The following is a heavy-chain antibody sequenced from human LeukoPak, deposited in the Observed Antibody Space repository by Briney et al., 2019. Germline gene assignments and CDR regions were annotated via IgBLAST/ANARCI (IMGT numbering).Heavy chain of an antibody. CDR2: TIPIFGIA. CDR3: ASGCSSTSCYHYYYYGMDV. D-gene: IGHD2-2*01. J-gene: IGHJ6*02. V-gene: IGHV1-69*04. CDR1: GGTFSSYA. Sequence: SVKVSCTAAGGTFSSYAISWVRQAPGQGLEWMGRTIPIFGIANYAQKFQGRVTITADKSTSTAYMELSSLRSEDTAVYYCASGCSSTSCYHYYYYGMDVWGQGTTVTVSS.